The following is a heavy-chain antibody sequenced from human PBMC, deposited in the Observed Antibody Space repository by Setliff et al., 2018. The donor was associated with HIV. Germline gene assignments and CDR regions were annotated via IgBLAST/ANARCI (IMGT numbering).Heavy chain of an antibody. CDR1: GFTFSSYA. D-gene: IGHD3-16*01. J-gene: IGHJ4*02. Sequence: PGGSLRLSCAASGFTFSSYAMSWVRQAPGKGLEWDSAIRGSGGSTYYADSGKGRFTISRDNSKNTLYLQMNSLRAEDSAVYYCATNVWGSGGHYFDYWGQGTLVTVSS. CDR2: IRGSGGST. CDR3: ATNVWGSGGHYFDY. V-gene: IGHV3-23*01.